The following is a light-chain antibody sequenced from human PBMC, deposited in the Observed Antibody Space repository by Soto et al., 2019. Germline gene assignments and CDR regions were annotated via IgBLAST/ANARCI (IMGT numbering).Light chain of an antibody. CDR3: QQSYRTTT. Sequence: DIQMTQSPSSLSASVGDRVTITCRASQSISRYLNWYQQKPGKAPKLLIYSASSLQSGVPSRFSGSGSGTDLTLTISSLQHEDFATYYCQQSYRTTTFGGGTKVEIK. V-gene: IGKV1-39*01. J-gene: IGKJ4*01. CDR2: SAS. CDR1: QSISRY.